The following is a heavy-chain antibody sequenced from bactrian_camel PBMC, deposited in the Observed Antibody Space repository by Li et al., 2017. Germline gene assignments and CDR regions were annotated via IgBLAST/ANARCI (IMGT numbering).Heavy chain of an antibody. CDR2: INSGGGST. V-gene: IGHV3S25*01. Sequence: QLVESGGGSVQAGGSLRLSCAASGYSYSTYCMAWFRQAPGKGLEWVSAINSGGGSTSYADSVKGRFTISRDNAKDTLYLQMNSLKIEDTAVYYCALGSSRQATMTARGKGTQVTVS. CDR1: GYSYSTYC. J-gene: IGHJ4*01. D-gene: IGHD3*01.